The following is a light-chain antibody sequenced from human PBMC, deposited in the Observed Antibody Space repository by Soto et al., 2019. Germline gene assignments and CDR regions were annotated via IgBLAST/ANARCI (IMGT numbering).Light chain of an antibody. Sequence: AIQLTQSPSSLSASVGDRVTITCRASQAIRTALGWYQQKPGKVPKLLIYAASTLQSGVPSRFSGSGSGTDFTLTISSLQPEDFATYYCQQANSFPLTFGGGTKVDIK. CDR2: AAS. CDR1: QAIRTA. J-gene: IGKJ4*01. CDR3: QQANSFPLT. V-gene: IGKV1-6*01.